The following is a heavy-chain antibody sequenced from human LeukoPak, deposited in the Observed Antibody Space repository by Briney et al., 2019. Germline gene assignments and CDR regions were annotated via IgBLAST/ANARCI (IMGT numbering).Heavy chain of an antibody. CDR3: ARGRGKGTASVYYYMDV. V-gene: IGHV3-74*01. Sequence: GGSLRLSCAVSGFTLSNYWMHWVRQAPGKGLAWVSRMNSDGRSRTYADSVKGRFTISRDNAKNTLYLQMNSLRGEDTAVYYCARGRGKGTASVYYYMDVWGKGTTVTVSS. J-gene: IGHJ6*03. CDR1: GFTLSNYW. D-gene: IGHD5-18*01. CDR2: MNSDGRSR.